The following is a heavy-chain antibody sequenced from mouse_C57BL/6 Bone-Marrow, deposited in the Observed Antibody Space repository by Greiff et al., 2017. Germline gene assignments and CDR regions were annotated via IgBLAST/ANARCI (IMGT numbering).Heavy chain of an antibody. Sequence: QVQLQQSGAELVRPGASVTLSCKASGYTFTDYEMHWVKQTPVHGLEWIGAIDPETGGTAYNQKFKGKAILTADKSSSTAYMELRSLTSEDSAVYYCTRWDGYDVPGYFDVWGTGTTVTVSS. CDR2: IDPETGGT. CDR3: TRWDGYDVPGYFDV. CDR1: GYTFTDYE. D-gene: IGHD2-2*01. V-gene: IGHV1-15*01. J-gene: IGHJ1*03.